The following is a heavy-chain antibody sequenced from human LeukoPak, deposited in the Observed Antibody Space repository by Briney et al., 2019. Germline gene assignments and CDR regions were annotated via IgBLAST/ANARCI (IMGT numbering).Heavy chain of an antibody. Sequence: SETLSLTCTVSGGSISSYYWSWIRQPPGKGLEWIGYIYTSGSTNHNPSLKSRVTISVDTSKNQFSLKLSSVTAADTAVYYCARQGSWGNSRLSYFDLWGRGTLVTVSS. V-gene: IGHV4-4*09. D-gene: IGHD3-10*01. CDR2: IYTSGST. CDR3: ARQGSWGNSRLSYFDL. J-gene: IGHJ2*01. CDR1: GGSISSYY.